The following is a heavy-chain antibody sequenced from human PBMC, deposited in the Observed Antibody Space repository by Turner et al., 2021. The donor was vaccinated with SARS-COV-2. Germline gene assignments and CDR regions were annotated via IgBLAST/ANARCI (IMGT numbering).Heavy chain of an antibody. CDR1: GGSTSSSYYY. V-gene: IGHV4-39*01. Sequence: QLQLQASGPGLVKPSETLSLSCIVSGGSTSSSYYYWGWIRQPPGKGLEWIGRIYYSGSTYYNPTLKSRVTISVDTSKNQFALKLNSVTAADTAVYYCARHGPTSTTKAFDPWGQGTLVTVSS. D-gene: IGHD4-17*01. CDR2: IYYSGST. CDR3: ARHGPTSTTKAFDP. J-gene: IGHJ5*02.